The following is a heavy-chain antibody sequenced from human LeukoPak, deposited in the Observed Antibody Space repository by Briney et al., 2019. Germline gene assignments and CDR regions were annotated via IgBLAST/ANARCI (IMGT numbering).Heavy chain of an antibody. V-gene: IGHV3-11*04. J-gene: IGHJ3*02. D-gene: IGHD4-17*01. CDR1: GFTFSDYY. CDR2: ISSSGSTI. Sequence: GGSLGLSCAASGFTFSDYYMSWIRQAPGKGLEWVSYISSSGSTIYYADSVKGRFTISRDNAKNSLYLQMNSLRAEDTAVYYCARGHDYGDYDDAFDIWGQGTMVTVSS. CDR3: ARGHDYGDYDDAFDI.